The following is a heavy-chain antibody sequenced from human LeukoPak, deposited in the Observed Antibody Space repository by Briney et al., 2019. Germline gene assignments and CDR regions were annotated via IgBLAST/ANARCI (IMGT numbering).Heavy chain of an antibody. J-gene: IGHJ1*01. D-gene: IGHD2-2*02. V-gene: IGHV4-34*01. CDR3: ARVPLGYCSSTSCYRGYFQH. CDR1: GGSFSGYY. CDR2: INHSGST. Sequence: PSETLSLTCAVYGGSFSGYYWSWIRQPPGKGLERIGEINHSGSTNYNPSLKSRVTISVDTSKNQFSLKLSSVTAADTAVYYCARVPLGYCSSTSCYRGYFQHWGQGTLVTVSS.